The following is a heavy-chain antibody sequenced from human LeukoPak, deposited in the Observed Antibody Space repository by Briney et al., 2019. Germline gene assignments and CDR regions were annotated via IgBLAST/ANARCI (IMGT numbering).Heavy chain of an antibody. CDR2: ISSSSSTI. CDR1: GFTFSSYS. Sequence: GGSLRLSCAASGFTFSSYSMNWVRQAPGKGLEWVSYISSSSSTIYHADSVKGRFTISRDNAKNSLYLQMNSLRAEDTAVYYCAICRDGYNEGGFDYWGQGTLVTVSS. V-gene: IGHV3-48*01. J-gene: IGHJ4*02. D-gene: IGHD5-24*01. CDR3: AICRDGYNEGGFDY.